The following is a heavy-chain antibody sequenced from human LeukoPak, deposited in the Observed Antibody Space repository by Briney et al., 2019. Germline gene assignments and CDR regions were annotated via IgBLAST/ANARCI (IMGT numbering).Heavy chain of an antibody. CDR1: GGSFSGYY. CDR3: ARGLRGYYDFWSGNPRYYYYYYYMDV. CDR2: INHSGST. Sequence: PSGTLSLTCAVYGGSFSGYYWSWIRQPPGKGLEWIGEINHSGSTNYNPSLKSRVTISVDTSKNQFSLKLSSVTAADTAVYYCARGLRGYYDFWSGNPRYYYYYYYMDVWGKGTTVTVSS. V-gene: IGHV4-34*01. J-gene: IGHJ6*03. D-gene: IGHD3-3*01.